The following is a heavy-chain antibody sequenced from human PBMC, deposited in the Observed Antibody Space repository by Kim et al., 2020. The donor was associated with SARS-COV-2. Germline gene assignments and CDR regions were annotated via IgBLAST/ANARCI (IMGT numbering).Heavy chain of an antibody. V-gene: IGHV3-11*04. CDR3: AREGVTYCGGDCYSDFDY. Sequence: KGRFTSSRDNAKNALYLQMNSLRAEDTAVYYCAREGVTYCGGDCYSDFDYWGQGTLVTVSS. D-gene: IGHD2-21*02. J-gene: IGHJ4*02.